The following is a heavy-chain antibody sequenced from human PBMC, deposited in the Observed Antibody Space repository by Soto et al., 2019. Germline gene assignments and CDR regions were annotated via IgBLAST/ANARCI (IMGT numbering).Heavy chain of an antibody. J-gene: IGHJ6*03. CDR2: IYYSGST. D-gene: IGHD2-15*01. CDR3: ARHFNIGSSRDNYYYMDV. Sequence: SETLSLTCTVSGGSISSYYWSWIRQPPGKGLEWIGYIYYSGSTNYNPSLKSRVTISVDTSKNQFSLKLSSVTAADTAVYYCARHFNIGSSRDNYYYMDVWGKGTTVTVSS. V-gene: IGHV4-59*08. CDR1: GGSISSYY.